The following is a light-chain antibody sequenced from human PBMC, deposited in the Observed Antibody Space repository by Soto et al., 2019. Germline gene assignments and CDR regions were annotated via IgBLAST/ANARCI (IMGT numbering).Light chain of an antibody. CDR1: QGISSF. V-gene: IGKV1-8*01. CDR2: DAF. Sequence: AIRMTQSPSSLSASTGDRVTITCRASQGISSFLAWYQQKPGKAPKLLIYDAFTLQSGVPSRFSGSGSGTDFTFTISGLQSEDYATYYCHQYYGYGTFGQGTKVDIK. CDR3: HQYYGYGT. J-gene: IGKJ1*01.